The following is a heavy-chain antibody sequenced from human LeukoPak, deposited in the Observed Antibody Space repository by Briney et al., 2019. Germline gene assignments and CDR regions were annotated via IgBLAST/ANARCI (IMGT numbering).Heavy chain of an antibody. CDR1: GGSISSYY. Sequence: PSETLSLTCTVSGGSISSYYWSWIRQPPGKGLEWIGYIYYSGSTNYNPSLKSRVTISVDTSKNQFSLKLSSVTAADTAVYYCARDIRYYYTDVWGKGTTVTVSS. CDR2: IYYSGST. V-gene: IGHV4-59*01. D-gene: IGHD1-14*01. CDR3: ARDIRYYYTDV. J-gene: IGHJ6*03.